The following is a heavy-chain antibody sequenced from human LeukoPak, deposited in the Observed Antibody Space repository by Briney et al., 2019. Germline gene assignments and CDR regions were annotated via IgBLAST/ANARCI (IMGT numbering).Heavy chain of an antibody. CDR2: IYYSGST. V-gene: IGHV4-39*01. D-gene: IGHD2-2*01. CDR3: ARQLLLGKHAFDI. J-gene: IGHJ3*02. Sequence: PPETLSLTCTVSGGSISSSSYYWGWIRQPPGKGLEWIGSIYYSGSTYYNPSLKSRVTISVDTSKNQFSLKLSSVTAADTAVYYCARQLLLGKHAFDIWGQGTMVTVSS. CDR1: GGSISSSSYY.